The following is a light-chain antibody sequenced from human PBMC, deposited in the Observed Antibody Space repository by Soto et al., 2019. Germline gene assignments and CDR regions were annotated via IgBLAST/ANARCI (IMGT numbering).Light chain of an antibody. J-gene: IGLJ2*01. V-gene: IGLV2-14*01. CDR2: EVN. Sequence: QSVLTQPASVSGSLGQSITISCTGTSSDFGGFKYVSWYQQHPSKAPKLIIYEVNNRPSGVSNRFSGSKSGNTVSLTISGLQADDEADYHCGSYTSSSTLVFGGGTKVTVL. CDR3: GSYTSSSTLV. CDR1: SSDFGGFKY.